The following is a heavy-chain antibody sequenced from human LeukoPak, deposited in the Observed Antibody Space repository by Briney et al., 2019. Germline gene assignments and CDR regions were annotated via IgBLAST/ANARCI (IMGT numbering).Heavy chain of an antibody. Sequence: PGGSLRLSCAASGFTFSSYGMHWVRQAPGKGLEWVAFIRYDGSNKYYADFVKGRFTISRDNSKDTLYLQMNSLRAEDTAVYYCAKSSVGAVAGKVYYYYGMDVWGQGTTVTVSS. V-gene: IGHV3-30*02. J-gene: IGHJ6*02. D-gene: IGHD6-19*01. CDR2: IRYDGSNK. CDR1: GFTFSSYG. CDR3: AKSSVGAVAGKVYYYYGMDV.